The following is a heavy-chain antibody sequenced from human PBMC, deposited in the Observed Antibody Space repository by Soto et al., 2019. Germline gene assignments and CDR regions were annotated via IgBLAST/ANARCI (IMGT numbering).Heavy chain of an antibody. CDR1: GFSLSTSGVG. V-gene: IGHV2-5*02. CDR2: IYWDDDK. J-gene: IGHJ6*02. D-gene: IGHD3-10*01. Sequence: QITLKESGPTLVKPTQTLTLTCTFSGFSLSTSGVGVGWIRQPPGKALEWLALIYWDDDKRYSPSLKSRLTSTEDTSKIQMVLTMTNMDPVDTATYYCAHRPRYGSGGYYYGMDVWGQGTTVTVSS. CDR3: AHRPRYGSGGYYYGMDV.